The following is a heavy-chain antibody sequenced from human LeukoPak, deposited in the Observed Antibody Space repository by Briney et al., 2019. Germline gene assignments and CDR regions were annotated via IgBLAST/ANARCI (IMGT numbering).Heavy chain of an antibody. J-gene: IGHJ4*02. Sequence: SPSETLSLTCTVSGDSISSSSYSWAWIRQPPGKGLEWLATVYYRVTSYSNPSLRSRVSISLDASQNQLSLRVTSVTAADTAVYYCARGLRYYDSRDRFDFWGQGALVTVSS. CDR1: GDSISSSSYS. D-gene: IGHD3-22*01. V-gene: IGHV4-39*07. CDR2: VYYRVTS. CDR3: ARGLRYYDSRDRFDF.